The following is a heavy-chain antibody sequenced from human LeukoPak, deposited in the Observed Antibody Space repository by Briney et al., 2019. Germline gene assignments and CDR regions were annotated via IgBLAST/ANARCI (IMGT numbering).Heavy chain of an antibody. D-gene: IGHD2-21*02. CDR1: GGSISSGSYC. V-gene: IGHV4-61*02. J-gene: IGHJ4*02. CDR2: IYTSGST. Sequence: SETLSLTCTVSGGSISSGSYCWSWIRQPAGKGLEWIGRIYTSGSTNYNPSLKSRVTISVDTSKNQFSLKLSSVTAADTAVYYCASTYCGGDCSDYFDYWGQGTLVTVSS. CDR3: ASTYCGGDCSDYFDY.